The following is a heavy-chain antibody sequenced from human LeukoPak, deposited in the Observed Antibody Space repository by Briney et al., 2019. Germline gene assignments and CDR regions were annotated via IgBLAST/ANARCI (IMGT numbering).Heavy chain of an antibody. D-gene: IGHD5-18*01. CDR1: GGSFSGYY. Sequence: PSETLSLTCGVYGGSFSGYYWCWIRQPPGKGLEWIGEINHSGSTNYNPSLKSRVTISVDTSKNQSSLKLSSVTAADTAVYYCARGRVDTAMVNRYYYYMDVWGKGTTVTVSS. V-gene: IGHV4-34*01. CDR3: ARGRVDTAMVNRYYYYMDV. CDR2: INHSGST. J-gene: IGHJ6*03.